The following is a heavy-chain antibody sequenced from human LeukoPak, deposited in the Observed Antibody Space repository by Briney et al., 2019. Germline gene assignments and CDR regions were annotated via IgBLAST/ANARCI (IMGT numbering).Heavy chain of an antibody. D-gene: IGHD3-3*01. CDR1: AFTFSSYS. V-gene: IGHV3-21*01. CDR3: ARASDFWSGHMYV. Sequence: PGGSLRLSCAASAFTFSSYSMNWVRQAPGKGLEWVSSISSSSSYIYYADSVKGRFTISRDNAKNSLYLQMNSLRAEDTAVYYCARASDFWSGHMYVWVKGTTVTVSS. J-gene: IGHJ6*03. CDR2: ISSSSSYI.